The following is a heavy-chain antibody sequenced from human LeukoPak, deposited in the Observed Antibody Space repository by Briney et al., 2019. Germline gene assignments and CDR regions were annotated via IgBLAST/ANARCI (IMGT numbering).Heavy chain of an antibody. Sequence: QPGGSLRLSCAASGFTFSSYGMSWVRQAPGKGLEWVSAINGGGGSTYYADSVKGRFTISRDNSKNTLYLQMNSLRAEDTAVYYCAKPEGEVVTPYDAFDIWGQGTMVTVSS. CDR3: AKPEGEVVTPYDAFDI. J-gene: IGHJ3*02. CDR1: GFTFSSYG. V-gene: IGHV3-23*01. D-gene: IGHD2-15*01. CDR2: INGGGGST.